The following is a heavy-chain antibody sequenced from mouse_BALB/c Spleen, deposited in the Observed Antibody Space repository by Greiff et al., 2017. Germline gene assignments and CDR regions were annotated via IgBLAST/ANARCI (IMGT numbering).Heavy chain of an antibody. CDR2: INPYNDGT. V-gene: IGHV1-14*01. CDR1: GYTFTSYY. J-gene: IGHJ2*01. CDR3: AREPFDY. Sequence: VQLKQSGAELVKPGASVKLSCKASGYTFTSYYMYWVKQRPGQGLEWIGYINPYNDGTKYNEKFKGKATLTSDKSSSTAYMELSSLTSEDSAVYYCAREPFDYWGQGTTLTVSS.